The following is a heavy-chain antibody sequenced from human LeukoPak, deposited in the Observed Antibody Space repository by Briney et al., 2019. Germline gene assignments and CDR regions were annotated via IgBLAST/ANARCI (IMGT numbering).Heavy chain of an antibody. D-gene: IGHD3-10*02. V-gene: IGHV3-23*01. CDR2: LSVSGSST. J-gene: IGHJ4*02. CDR3: AKVAPYGNYVFDR. Sequence: GGSLRLSCAASGFSFSSYAMSWVRQAPGKGLEWVSGLSVSGSSTYFADSVKGRFTVSRDNSKNTLYLQMNSLGAEDTAVYYCAKVAPYGNYVFDRWGQGTLVTVSS. CDR1: GFSFSSYA.